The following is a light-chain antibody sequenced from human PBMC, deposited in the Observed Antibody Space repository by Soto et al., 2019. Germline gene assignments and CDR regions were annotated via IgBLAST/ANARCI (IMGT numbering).Light chain of an antibody. CDR1: QSVSSN. V-gene: IGKV3-15*01. CDR3: QQYNNWPRT. CDR2: GAS. Sequence: IGMTHSPATLSVSPGERATLSGRASQSVSSNLAWYQQKPGQAPRLLIYGASTRATGIPARFSGSGSGTEFTLTISSLQSEDFAVYYCQQYNNWPRTFGQGTKVDI. J-gene: IGKJ1*01.